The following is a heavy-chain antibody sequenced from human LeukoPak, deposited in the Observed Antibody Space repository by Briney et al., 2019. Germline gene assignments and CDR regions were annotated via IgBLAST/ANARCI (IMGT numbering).Heavy chain of an antibody. CDR3: ARDDYSNPRGFDY. CDR2: INPNSGGT. V-gene: IGHV1-2*02. Sequence: ASVKVSCKASGYTFTGYYMHWVRQAPGQGLEWMGWINPNSGGTNYAQKFQGRVTMTRDTSISTAYMELSRLRSEDTAVYYCARDDYSNPRGFDYWGQGTLVTVSS. J-gene: IGHJ4*02. D-gene: IGHD4-11*01. CDR1: GYTFTGYY.